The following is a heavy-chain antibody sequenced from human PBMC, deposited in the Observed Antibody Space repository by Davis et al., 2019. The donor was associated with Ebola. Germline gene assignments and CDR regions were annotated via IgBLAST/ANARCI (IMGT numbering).Heavy chain of an antibody. J-gene: IGHJ4*02. Sequence: PGGSLRLSCAASGFTFSSYAMSWVRQAPGKGLEWVSAISGGGSSTYYADSVKGRFTISRDNSKHTLYLQMHSLRAEDTAVYYCAKVAWERADLNYFDYWGQGTQVTVSS. CDR2: ISGGGSST. CDR3: AKVAWERADLNYFDY. CDR1: GFTFSSYA. V-gene: IGHV3-23*01. D-gene: IGHD1-26*01.